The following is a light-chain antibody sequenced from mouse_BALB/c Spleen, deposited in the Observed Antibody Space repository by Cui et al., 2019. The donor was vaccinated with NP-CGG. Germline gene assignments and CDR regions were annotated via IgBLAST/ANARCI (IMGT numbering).Light chain of an antibody. V-gene: IGLV1*01. Sequence: QAVVTQESVLTTSPGETVTLTCRSSTGAVTTSNYANWVQEKPDHLFTGLIGGTNNRAPGVPARFSGSLIGDKPALTITGAQTEDEAIYFCALWYSNHWVFGGGTKLTVL. CDR1: TGAVTTSNY. J-gene: IGLJ1*01. CDR2: GTN. CDR3: ALWYSNHWV.